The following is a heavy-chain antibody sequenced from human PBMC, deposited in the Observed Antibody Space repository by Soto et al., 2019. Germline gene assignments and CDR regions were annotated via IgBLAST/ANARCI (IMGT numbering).Heavy chain of an antibody. CDR1: GGTFSIYA. V-gene: IGHV1-69*13. Sequence: GASVKVSCKASGGTFSIYAISWVRQALGQGLEWMGGIIPIFGTANYAQKFQGRVTITADESTSTAYMELSSLRSEDTAVYYCAREPDCISTSCYTYWGQGTLVTVS. D-gene: IGHD2-2*02. J-gene: IGHJ4*02. CDR2: IIPIFGTA. CDR3: AREPDCISTSCYTY.